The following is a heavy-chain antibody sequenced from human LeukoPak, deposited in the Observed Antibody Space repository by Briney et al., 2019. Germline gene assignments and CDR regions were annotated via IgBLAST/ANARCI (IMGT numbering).Heavy chain of an antibody. CDR2: INHSGST. Sequence: PSETLSLTCAVYGGSLSGYYWSWIRQPPGKGLEWIGEINHSGSTNYNPSLKSRLTISVDTYKNQFSLKLSSVTAADTAVYYCARYHPAWAAFDIWGQGTMVTVSS. J-gene: IGHJ3*02. V-gene: IGHV4-34*01. CDR3: ARYHPAWAAFDI. D-gene: IGHD2-2*01. CDR1: GGSLSGYY.